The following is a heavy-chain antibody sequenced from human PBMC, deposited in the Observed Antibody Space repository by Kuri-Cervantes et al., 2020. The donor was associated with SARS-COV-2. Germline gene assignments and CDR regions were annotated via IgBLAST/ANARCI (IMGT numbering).Heavy chain of an antibody. Sequence: GGSLRPPFAASGFTFSSFGMHWVRQAPGKGLEGVALIRYEGSNKYYADSVKGRFTISRDNSKNTLYLQMNSLRAKDTAVYYCAKCVTIGKDIVVVTAALTPYYNYLKDVWGKGTTVTVSS. D-gene: IGHD2-2*01. CDR3: AKCVTIGKDIVVVTAALTPYYNYLKDV. V-gene: IGHV3-30*02. CDR2: IRYEGSNK. CDR1: GFTFSSFG. J-gene: IGHJ6*03.